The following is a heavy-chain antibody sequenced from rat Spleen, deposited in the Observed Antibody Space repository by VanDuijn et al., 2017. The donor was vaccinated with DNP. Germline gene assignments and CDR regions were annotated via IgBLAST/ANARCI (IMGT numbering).Heavy chain of an antibody. CDR3: ARLAFGSLDY. CDR1: GFSLDSHF. V-gene: IGHV2-6*01. D-gene: IGHD1-3*01. CDR2: ISSGGDT. J-gene: IGHJ2*01. Sequence: QVQLKESGPGLVQPSQTLYLTCTVSGFSLDSHFVTWVRQPPGKGLEWIATISSGGDTYYDSILKSRLRISRDTPKSQVFLNIHSLQTEDTAIYFCARLAFGSLDYWGQGVMVTVSS.